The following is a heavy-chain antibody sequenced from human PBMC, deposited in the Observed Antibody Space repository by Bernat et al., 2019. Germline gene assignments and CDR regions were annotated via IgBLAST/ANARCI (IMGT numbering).Heavy chain of an antibody. CDR3: ATTPKPKTYYYDSSGYYYFDY. CDR1: GFTFSSYA. Sequence: EVQLLESGGGLVQPGGSLRLSCAASGFTFSSYAMSWVRQAPGKGLEWVPAISGSGGSTYYADSVKGRFTISRDNSKNTLYLQMNSLRAEDTAVYYCATTPKPKTYYYDSSGYYYFDYWGQGTLVTVSS. J-gene: IGHJ4*02. CDR2: ISGSGGST. V-gene: IGHV3-23*01. D-gene: IGHD3-22*01.